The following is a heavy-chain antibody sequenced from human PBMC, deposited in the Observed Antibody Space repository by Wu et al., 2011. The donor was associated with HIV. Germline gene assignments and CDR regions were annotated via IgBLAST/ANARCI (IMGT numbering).Heavy chain of an antibody. V-gene: IGHV1-58*01. J-gene: IGHJ6*03. CDR3: AAAVPVALYMDV. CDR1: GFTFSSSA. Sequence: QLVQSGPEVKKPGTSVKFSCQASGFTFSSSALQWVRQARGQRLEWIGWIVVGSGNTNYAQKFRERVTITRDMSTSTAYMELSSLTSDDTAVYYCAAAVPVALYMDVWGQGTTVTVSS. D-gene: IGHD2-21*01. CDR2: IVVGSGNT.